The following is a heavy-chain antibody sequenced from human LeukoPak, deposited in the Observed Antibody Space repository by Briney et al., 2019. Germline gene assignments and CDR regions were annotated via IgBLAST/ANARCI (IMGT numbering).Heavy chain of an antibody. D-gene: IGHD6-6*01. CDR3: ARDIGAARSDY. V-gene: IGHV4-59*01. Sequence: SETLSLTCSVSGGSIISYYWSWIRQPPGKGLEWIGYIYYSGSAKYNPSLKSRVTISVDTSKNQFSLKLTSVTAADTAVYYCARDIGAARSDYWGQGTPVTVSS. CDR1: GGSIISYY. J-gene: IGHJ4*02. CDR2: IYYSGSA.